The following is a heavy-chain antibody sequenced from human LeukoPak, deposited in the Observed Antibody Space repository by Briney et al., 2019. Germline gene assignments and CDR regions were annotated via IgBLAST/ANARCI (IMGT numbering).Heavy chain of an antibody. Sequence: GGSLRLSCVGSGFTFGYYWMNWVRQAPGKGLEWVASIRQDGSERYYVGSVKGRFTISRDNAKNTLYLQMDSLRAEDTAVYYCAKDSRDWTYFDFWGQGTLVTVSS. J-gene: IGHJ4*02. V-gene: IGHV3-7*03. CDR3: AKDSRDWTYFDF. CDR2: IRQDGSER. D-gene: IGHD3/OR15-3a*01. CDR1: GFTFGYYW.